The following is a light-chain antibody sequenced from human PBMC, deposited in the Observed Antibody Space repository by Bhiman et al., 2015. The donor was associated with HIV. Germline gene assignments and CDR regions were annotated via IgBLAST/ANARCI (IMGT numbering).Light chain of an antibody. CDR2: EVT. CDR1: SSDIGAYYNY. CDR3: SSYTSGSTLV. Sequence: QSALTQPASVSGSPGQSITIPCSGTSSDIGAYYNYVSWYQQHPGRAPKLLIYEVTHRPSGVSNRFSGSKSGNTASLTISGLQTEDEADYYCSSYTSGSTLVFGTGTQVTVL. V-gene: IGLV2-14*03. J-gene: IGLJ1*01.